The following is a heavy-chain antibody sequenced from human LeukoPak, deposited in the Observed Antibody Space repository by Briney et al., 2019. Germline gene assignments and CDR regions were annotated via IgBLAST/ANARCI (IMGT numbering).Heavy chain of an antibody. V-gene: IGHV6-1*01. Sequence: SQTLSLTCAISGDSVSSNSAAWNWIRQSPSRGLEWLGRTYYRHELYNDYAVSVRSRITIHPDISKNQSSLQLNSVTPEDTAVYYCARTGGGGRSFDYWGQGTLVTVSS. D-gene: IGHD3-16*01. CDR2: TYYRHELYN. CDR1: GDSVSSNSAA. J-gene: IGHJ4*02. CDR3: ARTGGGGRSFDY.